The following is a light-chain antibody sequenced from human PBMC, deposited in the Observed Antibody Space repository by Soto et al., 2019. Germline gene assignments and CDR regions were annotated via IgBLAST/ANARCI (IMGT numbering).Light chain of an antibody. CDR2: WAS. J-gene: IGKJ1*01. V-gene: IGKV4-1*01. Sequence: ALCLGKRGSINWKSSQCVFSNSNNKKYLAWYQQKPGQPPKLLIHWASIRESGVPDRFSGTRSGTDLTYTCSILQAEDVVVYYCREYYSMPWTCAEGTKVDIK. CDR1: QCVFSNSNNKKY. CDR3: REYYSMPWT.